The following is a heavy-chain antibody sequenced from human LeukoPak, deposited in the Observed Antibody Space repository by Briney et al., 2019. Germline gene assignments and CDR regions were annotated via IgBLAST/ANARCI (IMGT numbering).Heavy chain of an antibody. CDR2: ISWNSGSI. CDR3: ARDKMSTPFDY. V-gene: IGHV3-9*01. J-gene: IGHJ4*02. D-gene: IGHD5-24*01. Sequence: PGRSLRLSCAASGFTFDDYAMHWVRQAPGKGLEWVSGISWNSGSIGYADSVKGRFTISRDNAKNSLYLQMNSLRAEDTAVYYCARDKMSTPFDYWGQGTLVTVSS. CDR1: GFTFDDYA.